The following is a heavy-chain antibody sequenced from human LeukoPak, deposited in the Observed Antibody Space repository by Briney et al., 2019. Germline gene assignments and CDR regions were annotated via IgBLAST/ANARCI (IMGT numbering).Heavy chain of an antibody. CDR1: GYSISSSYY. J-gene: IGHJ3*02. V-gene: IGHV4-61*01. D-gene: IGHD6-25*01. CDR2: IYYSGST. CDR3: ARRPSAFDI. Sequence: PSETLSLTCSVSGYSISSSYYWSWIRQPPGKGLEWIGYIYYSGSTNYNPSLKSRVTISVDTSKNQFSLKLSSVTAADTAVYYCARRPSAFDIWGQGTMVTVSS.